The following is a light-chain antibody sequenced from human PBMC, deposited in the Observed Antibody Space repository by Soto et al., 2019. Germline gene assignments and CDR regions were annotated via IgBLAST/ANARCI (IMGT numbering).Light chain of an antibody. Sequence: IVLTQSPGTLSLSPGXRATLSCRASQTVSNNFLAWYQEKPGRGPRLLIYGASTRATGIPDRFSGSGSGTDFTLTISRLDPEDFAVYYCRQYGRSLEFAVGGGTKVDIK. J-gene: IGKJ4*01. CDR3: RQYGRSLEFA. CDR2: GAS. CDR1: QTVSNNF. V-gene: IGKV3-20*01.